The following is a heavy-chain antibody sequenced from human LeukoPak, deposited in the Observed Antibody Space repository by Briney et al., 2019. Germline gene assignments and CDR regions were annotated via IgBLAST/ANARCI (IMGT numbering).Heavy chain of an antibody. CDR2: IYHSGST. CDR1: GFSISSGYY. CDR3: ARGWNWSRPYYFDY. V-gene: IGHV4-38-2*01. Sequence: PSETLSLTCAVSGFSISSGYYWDWIRQPPGKGLEWIGSIYHSGSTYYNPSLKSRVTISVDTSKNQFSLKLSSVTAADTAVYYCARGWNWSRPYYFDYWGQGTLVTVSS. D-gene: IGHD1-1*01. J-gene: IGHJ4*02.